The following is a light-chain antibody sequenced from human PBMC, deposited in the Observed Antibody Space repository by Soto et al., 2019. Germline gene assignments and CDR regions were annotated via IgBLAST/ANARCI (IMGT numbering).Light chain of an antibody. J-gene: IGKJ1*01. CDR3: QQRSNWPWT. CDR1: QSLSSY. Sequence: EIVLTQSPATLSLSPGERATLSCRASQSLSSYLAWYQQKPGQAPRLLIYDASNGATGIPARFSGSGSGTVFTLTISSLAPEDFAVYYCQQRSNWPWTFGQGTKVEIK. CDR2: DAS. V-gene: IGKV3-11*01.